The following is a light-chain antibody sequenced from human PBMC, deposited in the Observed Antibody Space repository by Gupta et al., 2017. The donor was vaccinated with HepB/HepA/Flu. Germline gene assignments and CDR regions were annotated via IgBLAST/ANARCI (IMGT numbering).Light chain of an antibody. CDR2: DDS. Sequence: SHVLTQPPSASVAPGQTARLTGGGNNIGTESVPWSQQKPGQAPVLVVYDDSGRPSGIPERFSGSNSGSTAALTVSRVEAGDDADYYCQVWDRSSDHYVFGTGTQVTVL. CDR3: QVWDRSSDHYV. J-gene: IGLJ1*01. CDR1: NIGTES. V-gene: IGLV3-21*02.